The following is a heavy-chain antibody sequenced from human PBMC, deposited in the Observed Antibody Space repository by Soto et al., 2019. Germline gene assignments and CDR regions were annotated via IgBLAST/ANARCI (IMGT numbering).Heavy chain of an antibody. CDR2: IKQDGSDK. Sequence: GGSLRLSCAASGFTFSSFWMSWVRRAPGKGLEWVANIKQDGSDKNYVGSVKGRFTISRDNAKNSLYLQMNSLRVEDTAVYYCARDVSGKLGHDSWGQGTLVTVS. D-gene: IGHD3-10*01. CDR1: GFTFSSFW. CDR3: ARDVSGKLGHDS. J-gene: IGHJ4*02. V-gene: IGHV3-7*01.